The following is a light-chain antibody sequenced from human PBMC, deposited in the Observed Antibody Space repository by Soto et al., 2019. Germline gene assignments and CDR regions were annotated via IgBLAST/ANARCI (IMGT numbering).Light chain of an antibody. CDR1: QSITNY. CDR3: QQSDSYPYT. Sequence: DIQMTQSPSSLSVSVGDRVTITCRASQSITNYLNWYQQKPGKAPKLLVYAASSLQSGVPSRFSGNGSGPDFTLTISSLQPEDFATYYCQQSDSYPYTFGQGTKLEIK. V-gene: IGKV1-39*01. J-gene: IGKJ2*01. CDR2: AAS.